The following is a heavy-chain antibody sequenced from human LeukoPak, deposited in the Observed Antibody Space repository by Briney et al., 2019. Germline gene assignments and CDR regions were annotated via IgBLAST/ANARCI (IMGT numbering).Heavy chain of an antibody. D-gene: IGHD5-18*01. V-gene: IGHV4-34*01. CDR2: INHSGST. CDR3: ASRGYSYSVRNLHFDY. CDR1: GGSFSGYY. Sequence: SETLSLTCAVYGGSFSGYYWSWIRQPPGEGMEWIGEINHSGSTNYNPSLKSRVAISVDTSKNQFSLKLSSVTAADTAVYYCASRGYSYSVRNLHFDYWGQGTLVTVSS. J-gene: IGHJ4*02.